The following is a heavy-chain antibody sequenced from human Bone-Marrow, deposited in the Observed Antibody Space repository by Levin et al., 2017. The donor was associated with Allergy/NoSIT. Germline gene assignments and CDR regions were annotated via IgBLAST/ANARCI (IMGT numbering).Heavy chain of an antibody. J-gene: IGHJ4*02. CDR2: IYYSGST. Sequence: PSETLSLTCTVSGGSISSYYWSWIRQPPGKGLEWIGYIYYSGSTNYNPSLKSRVTISVDTSKNQFSLKLSSVTAADTAVYYCARGLGILTGYDYWGQGTLVTVSS. CDR1: GGSISSYY. CDR3: ARGLGILTGYDY. V-gene: IGHV4-59*01. D-gene: IGHD3-9*01.